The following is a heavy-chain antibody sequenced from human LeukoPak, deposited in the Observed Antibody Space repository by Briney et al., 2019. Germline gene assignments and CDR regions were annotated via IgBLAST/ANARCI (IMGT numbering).Heavy chain of an antibody. D-gene: IGHD3-10*01. J-gene: IGHJ5*02. CDR3: ARVDGSGSYYNVFDP. V-gene: IGHV4-30-4*01. CDR1: GGSISSGDYF. CDR2: NYYSGRT. Sequence: SETLSLTCTVSGGSISSGDYFWSWIRQPPAKGLGWIGSNYYSGRTYYNPSPKSRVTISVGTSKNQFSLKLSSVTAADTAVYYCARVDGSGSYYNVFDPWGQGTLVTVSS.